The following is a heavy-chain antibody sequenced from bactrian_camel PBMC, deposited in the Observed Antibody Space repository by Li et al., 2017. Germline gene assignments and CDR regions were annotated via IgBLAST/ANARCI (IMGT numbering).Heavy chain of an antibody. V-gene: IGHV3S26*01. J-gene: IGHJ6*01. Sequence: HVQLVESGGGSAQAGGSLRLSCVVSGYTYSSNCMGWFRQAPGKGLEWVSSIDSGAVSTYYTDSVKGQFTISRDNAKSTLYLQMNSLKPEDTAIYYCSAARYYRLGRECRWSDFDYWGQGTQVTVS. CDR2: IDSGAVST. D-gene: IGHD3*01. CDR3: SAARYYRLGRECRWSDFDY. CDR1: GYTYSSNC.